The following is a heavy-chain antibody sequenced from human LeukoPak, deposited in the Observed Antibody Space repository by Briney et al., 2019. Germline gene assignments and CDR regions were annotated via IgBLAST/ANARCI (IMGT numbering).Heavy chain of an antibody. D-gene: IGHD2-21*01. CDR2: IGTAGDT. V-gene: IGHV3-13*01. CDR1: GFSFSPYD. Sequence: QPGGSLRLSCAASGFSFSPYDMHWVRHTTGKGLEWVSAIGTAGDTYYTGSVKGRFTISRENAKNTLYLQMNSLRAEDTAVYYCARDLWGDRDSYFDYWGQGTLVTVSS. CDR3: ARDLWGDRDSYFDY. J-gene: IGHJ4*02.